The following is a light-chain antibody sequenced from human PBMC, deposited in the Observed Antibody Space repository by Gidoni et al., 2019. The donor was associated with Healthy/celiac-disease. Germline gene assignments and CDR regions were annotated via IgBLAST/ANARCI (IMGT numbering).Light chain of an antibody. CDR3: QQSYSTPRT. V-gene: IGKV1-39*01. Sequence: DIPMTQSPSSLSASVGDRVTITCRASQSTSSYLNWYQQKPGKAPKLLIYAAASLQSGVPSRFSGNGSGTDFTLTISSLQPEDFATYYCQQSYSTPRTFGQGTKVEIK. CDR1: QSTSSY. CDR2: AAA. J-gene: IGKJ1*01.